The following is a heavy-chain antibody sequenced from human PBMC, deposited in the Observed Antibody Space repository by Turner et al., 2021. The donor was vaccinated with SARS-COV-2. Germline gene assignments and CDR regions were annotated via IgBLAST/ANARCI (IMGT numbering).Heavy chain of an antibody. CDR3: ARSRDGYIHS. Sequence: QVQLVESGGVVVQPGRSLRLFCAASGFTFNPYDMHWFRQAAGRGLGGVEVITYDGSTKFYADAVKGRFTITRDNTKSSLYEKMNSLRVEDAAVYYCARSRDGYIHSWGQGTLVIVSS. CDR2: ITYDGSTK. D-gene: IGHD2-2*01. V-gene: IGHV3-30-3*01. J-gene: IGHJ4*02. CDR1: GFTFNPYD.